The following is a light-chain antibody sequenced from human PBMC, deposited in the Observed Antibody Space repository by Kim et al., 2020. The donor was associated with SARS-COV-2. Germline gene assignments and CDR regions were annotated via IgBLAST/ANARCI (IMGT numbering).Light chain of an antibody. V-gene: IGLV1-44*01. CDR3: AAWDDSLSGRV. Sequence: GQRVTISCSGSRSNRGSNTVNWYQHLPGTAPKVLMYTDNERPSGVPDRFSGSKSGTSASLVISALQSEDEADYYCAAWDDSLSGRVFGGGTQLTVL. CDR2: TDN. J-gene: IGLJ3*02. CDR1: RSNRGSNT.